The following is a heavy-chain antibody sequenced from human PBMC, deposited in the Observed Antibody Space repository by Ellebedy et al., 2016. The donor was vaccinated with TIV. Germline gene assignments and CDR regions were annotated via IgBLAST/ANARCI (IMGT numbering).Heavy chain of an antibody. D-gene: IGHD2-2*02. V-gene: IGHV3-11*06. Sequence: GESLKISCAASGFIFSDYYMSWIRQAPGKGLEWVSYISSSSSYTNYAGSVKGRFTISRDNAKNSLYLQMNSLRAEDTAIYYCARALYTRIPDYWGQGTLDTVSS. CDR1: GFIFSDYY. J-gene: IGHJ4*02. CDR3: ARALYTRIPDY. CDR2: ISSSSSYT.